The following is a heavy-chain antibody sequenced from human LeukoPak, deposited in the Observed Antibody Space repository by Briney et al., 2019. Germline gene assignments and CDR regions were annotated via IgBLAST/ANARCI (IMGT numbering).Heavy chain of an antibody. V-gene: IGHV4-34*01. D-gene: IGHD5-24*01. Sequence: PSETLSLTCAVYGGPFSGYYWSWIRQPPGKGLEWIGEINHSGSTNYNPSLKSRVTISVDTSKNQFSLQLSSVTAADTAVYYCARASRDGYNLYYYDYYMDVWGKGTTVTISS. CDR3: ARASRDGYNLYYYDYYMDV. CDR2: INHSGST. J-gene: IGHJ6*03. CDR1: GGPFSGYY.